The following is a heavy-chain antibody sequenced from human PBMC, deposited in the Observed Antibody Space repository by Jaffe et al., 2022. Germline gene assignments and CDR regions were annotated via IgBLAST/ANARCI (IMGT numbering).Heavy chain of an antibody. CDR3: ARGRIAAAVPVLS. Sequence: EVQLVESGGGLVKPGGSLRLSCAASGFTFSSYSMNWVRQAPGKGLEWVSSISSSSSYIYYADSVKGRFTISRDNAKNSLYLQMNSLRAEDTAVYYCARGRIAAAVPVLSWGQGTLVTVSS. V-gene: IGHV3-21*01. CDR2: ISSSSSYI. D-gene: IGHD6-13*01. J-gene: IGHJ5*02. CDR1: GFTFSSYS.